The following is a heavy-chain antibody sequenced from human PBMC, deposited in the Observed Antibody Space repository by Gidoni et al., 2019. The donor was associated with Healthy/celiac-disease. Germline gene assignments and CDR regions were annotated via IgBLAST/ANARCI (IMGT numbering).Heavy chain of an antibody. CDR1: GGSISSSSYY. Sequence: QLQLQESGPGLGKPSETLSLTCTVSGGSISSSSYYWGWIRQPPGKGLAWIGSIYYSGSTYYNPSLKSRVTISVDTSKNQFSLKLSSVTAADTAVYYCARQEGSGSYSYWGQGTLVTVSS. J-gene: IGHJ4*02. CDR3: ARQEGSGSYSY. V-gene: IGHV4-39*01. D-gene: IGHD3-10*01. CDR2: IYYSGST.